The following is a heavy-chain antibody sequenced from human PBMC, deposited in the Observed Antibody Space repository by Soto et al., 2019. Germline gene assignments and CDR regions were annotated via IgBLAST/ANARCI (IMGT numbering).Heavy chain of an antibody. CDR2: FDPEDGET. CDR3: ATYGYSYGDYYYGMDV. J-gene: IGHJ6*02. D-gene: IGHD5-18*01. V-gene: IGHV1-24*01. Sequence: ASVKVSCKVSGYTLTELSMHWVRQAPGKGLERMGGFDPEDGETIYAQKFQGRVTMTEDTSTDTAYMELSSLRSEDTAVYYCATYGYSYGDYYYGMDVWGQGTTVTVSS. CDR1: GYTLTELS.